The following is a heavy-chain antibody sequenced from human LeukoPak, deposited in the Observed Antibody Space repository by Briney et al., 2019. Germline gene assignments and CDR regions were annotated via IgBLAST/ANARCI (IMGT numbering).Heavy chain of an antibody. CDR2: ISPTGSST. CDR3: AREESGGYFDY. CDR1: GFTFTNYY. D-gene: IGHD2-8*02. V-gene: IGHV1-46*01. J-gene: IGHJ4*02. Sequence: GASVKLSCKASGFTFTNYYMHWVRQAPAQGLEWMGLISPTGSSTNYAQKFRGRVTMTRDTSTTTVYMELSSLRSEDTAVYYCAREESGGYFDYWGQGTLVTVSS.